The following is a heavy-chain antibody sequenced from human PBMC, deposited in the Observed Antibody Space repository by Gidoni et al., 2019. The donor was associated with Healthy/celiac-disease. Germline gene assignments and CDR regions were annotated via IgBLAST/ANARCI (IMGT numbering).Heavy chain of an antibody. CDR1: GFTFSSYG. Sequence: QVQLVESGGGVVQPGRSLRLSCAASGFTFSSYGMHWVRQAPGKGLAWVAVIWYDGSNKYYADSVKGRFTISRDNSKNTLYLQMNSLRAEDTAVYYCARDFDGYYFDYWGQGTLVTVSS. V-gene: IGHV3-33*01. D-gene: IGHD3-9*01. J-gene: IGHJ4*02. CDR3: ARDFDGYYFDY. CDR2: IWYDGSNK.